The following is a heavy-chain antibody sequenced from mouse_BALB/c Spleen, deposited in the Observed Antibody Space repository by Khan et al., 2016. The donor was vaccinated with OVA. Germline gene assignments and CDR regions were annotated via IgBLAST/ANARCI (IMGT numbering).Heavy chain of an antibody. J-gene: IGHJ3*01. Sequence: VQLQQSGAELAKPGASVKMSCKASGYTFTSYWMHWVKQRPGQGLEWIGYINPSTGYTEYNQRFKDKATLTADKSSSTAYMQLSSLISEESAVYYCANHGSSSAWLTYWGQGTLVTVSA. CDR1: GYTFTSYW. V-gene: IGHV1-7*01. CDR3: ANHGSSSAWLTY. D-gene: IGHD1-1*01. CDR2: INPSTGYT.